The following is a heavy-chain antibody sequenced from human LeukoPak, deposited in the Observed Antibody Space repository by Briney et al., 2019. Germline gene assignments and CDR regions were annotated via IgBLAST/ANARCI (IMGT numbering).Heavy chain of an antibody. CDR1: GFTFSDYY. CDR2: ISSSGSTI. J-gene: IGHJ4*02. CDR3: AREVRAYDSSGYYLDY. D-gene: IGHD3-22*01. Sequence: GGSLRLSCAASGFTFSDYYMSWIRRAPGEGLEWGSYISSSGSTIYYADSVKGRFTISRDNAKNSLYLQMNSLRAEDTAVYYCAREVRAYDSSGYYLDYWGQGTLVTVSS. V-gene: IGHV3-11*01.